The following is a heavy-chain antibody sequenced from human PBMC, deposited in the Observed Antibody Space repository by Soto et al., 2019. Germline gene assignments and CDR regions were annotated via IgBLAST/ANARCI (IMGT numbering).Heavy chain of an antibody. CDR2: ISSRSSTI. Sequence: QVQLVESGGGLVKPGGSLRLSCAAPGFTFSDYYMSWIRQAPGKGLEWVSYISSRSSTIFYADSVKGRFTISRDNVKNSLYLQMNSLRAEDTAVYYCASGTNGAFFVYWGQGILVTVSS. CDR1: GFTFSDYY. CDR3: ASGTNGAFFVY. V-gene: IGHV3-11*01. D-gene: IGHD2-8*01. J-gene: IGHJ4*02.